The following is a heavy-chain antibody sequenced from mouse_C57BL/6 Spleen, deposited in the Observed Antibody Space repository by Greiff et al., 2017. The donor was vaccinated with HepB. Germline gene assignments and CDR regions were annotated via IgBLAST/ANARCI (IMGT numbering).Heavy chain of an antibody. CDR1: GFTFSDYY. V-gene: IGHV5-16*01. J-gene: IGHJ4*01. CDR2: INYDGSST. D-gene: IGHD1-1*01. Sequence: EVKLMESEGGLVQPGSSMKLSCTASGFTFSDYYMAWVRQVPEKGLEWVANINYDGSSTYYLDSLKSRFIISRDNAKNILYLQMSSLKSEDTATYYCARGGLLLRGGYAMDYWGQGTSVTVSS. CDR3: ARGGLLLRGGYAMDY.